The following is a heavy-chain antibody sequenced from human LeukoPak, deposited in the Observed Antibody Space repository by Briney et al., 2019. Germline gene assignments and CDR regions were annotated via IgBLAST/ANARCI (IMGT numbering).Heavy chain of an antibody. CDR2: ISDSGGGT. CDR1: GFTFHTYA. V-gene: IGHV3-23*01. CDR3: ARGRNYFPIDY. Sequence: GGSLRLSCAASGFTFHTYAMTWVRQAPGKGLEWVAAISDSGGGTYYGDSVKGRFTISRDNSKNTLYLQMNSLRAEDTAVYYCARGRNYFPIDYWGQGTLVTVSS. D-gene: IGHD2/OR15-2a*01. J-gene: IGHJ4*02.